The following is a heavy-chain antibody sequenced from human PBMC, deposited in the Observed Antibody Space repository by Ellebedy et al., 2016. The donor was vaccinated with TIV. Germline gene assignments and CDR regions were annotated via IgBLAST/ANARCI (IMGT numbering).Heavy chain of an antibody. Sequence: PGGSLRLSCVGSGFTFRSYAMSWVRQAPGKGLDWVSSLSSSGGSTYYADSVKGRFTISRDNSKNTLYLQMNSLRGEDTAVYYCAKRVTMVREVITYYHYAMDVWGQGTTVTVSS. CDR1: GFTFRSYA. CDR3: AKRVTMVREVITYYHYAMDV. J-gene: IGHJ6*02. CDR2: LSSSGGST. V-gene: IGHV3-23*01. D-gene: IGHD3-10*01.